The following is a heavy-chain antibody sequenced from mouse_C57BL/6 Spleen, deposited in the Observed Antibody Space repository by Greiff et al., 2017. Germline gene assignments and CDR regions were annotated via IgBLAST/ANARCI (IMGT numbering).Heavy chain of an antibody. Sequence: QVQLQQPGAELVKPGASVKLSCKASGYTFTSYWMHWVKQRPGRGLEWIGRFDPNSGGTKYNEKFKSKATLTVDKPSSTAYMQRSSLTSEDSAVYYCARRGAAQAWFAYWGQGTLVTVSA. CDR1: GYTFTSYW. CDR2: FDPNSGGT. V-gene: IGHV1-72*01. J-gene: IGHJ3*01. CDR3: ARRGAAQAWFAY. D-gene: IGHD3-2*02.